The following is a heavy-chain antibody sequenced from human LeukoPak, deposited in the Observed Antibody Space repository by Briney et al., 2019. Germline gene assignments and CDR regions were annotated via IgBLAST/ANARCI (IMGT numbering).Heavy chain of an antibody. D-gene: IGHD5-18*01. CDR1: GFTFSSYC. J-gene: IGHJ4*02. CDR2: INSDGGST. V-gene: IGHV3-74*01. Sequence: GGSLRLSCAASGFTFSSYCMHWVRQAPGKGLVWVSRINSDGGSTSYADSVKGRFAISRDNAKNTLYLQMNSLRAEDTAVYCCARGIGYTYGLGYWGQGTLVTVSS. CDR3: ARGIGYTYGLGY.